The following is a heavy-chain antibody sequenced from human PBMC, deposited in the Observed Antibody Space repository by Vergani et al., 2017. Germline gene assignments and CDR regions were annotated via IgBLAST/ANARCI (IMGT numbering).Heavy chain of an antibody. J-gene: IGHJ4*02. CDR2: ISWNSRHI. CDR1: GFPFGNYA. D-gene: IGHD1-14*01. CDR3: AKEFPITGTVSAGFDH. Sequence: EVQVVESGGGLVQPGRSLRLSCAASGFPFGNYAMHWVRQAPGKGLEWVSGISWNSRHIAYADAVKGRFTISRDNAKNSLHLQMNSLRADDKALYYCAKEFPITGTVSAGFDHWGQGTLVTVSS. V-gene: IGHV3-9*01.